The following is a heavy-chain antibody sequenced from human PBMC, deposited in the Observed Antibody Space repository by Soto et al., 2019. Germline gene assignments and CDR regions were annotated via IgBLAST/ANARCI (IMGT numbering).Heavy chain of an antibody. D-gene: IGHD2-21*02. CDR2: IGASGDIT. J-gene: IGHJ4*02. CDR3: AKDDFTDRGDDYFDY. CDR1: GFSFTNFA. Sequence: GGSLRLSCAASGFSFTNFAMSWVRQAPGKGLEWVAGIGASGDITWYADSVKGRLSISRDNSKNTLYLQLNSLRFEDTAVYYCAKDDFTDRGDDYFDYWGPGSMVTVSS. V-gene: IGHV3-23*01.